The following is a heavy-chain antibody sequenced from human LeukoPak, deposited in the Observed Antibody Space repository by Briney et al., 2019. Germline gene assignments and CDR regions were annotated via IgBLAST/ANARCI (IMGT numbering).Heavy chain of an antibody. V-gene: IGHV1-69*05. Sequence: SVKVSCKASGGTFSSYAISWVRQAPGQGLEWMGGIIPIFGTANYAQKFQGRVTITTDESTSTVYMELSSLRSEDTAVYYCARVVPLAAGYDRAGYYFDYWGQGTLVTVSS. D-gene: IGHD3-22*01. CDR2: IIPIFGTA. CDR3: ARVVPLAAGYDRAGYYFDY. CDR1: GGTFSSYA. J-gene: IGHJ4*02.